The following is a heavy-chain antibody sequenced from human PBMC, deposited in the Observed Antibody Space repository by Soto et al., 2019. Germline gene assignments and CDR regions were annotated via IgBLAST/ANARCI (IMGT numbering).Heavy chain of an antibody. D-gene: IGHD2-2*01. Sequence: PGKSLKISCKGSGYIFTNSWIGWVRQMPGKGLEWMGIIYPGDSDTRYSPSFQGQVTISADKSITTAYLQWSSLTASDTAMYYCARLQAAMPAAAGMDVWGQGTAVTVSS. CDR1: GYIFTNSW. CDR2: IYPGDSDT. V-gene: IGHV5-51*01. CDR3: ARLQAAMPAAAGMDV. J-gene: IGHJ6*02.